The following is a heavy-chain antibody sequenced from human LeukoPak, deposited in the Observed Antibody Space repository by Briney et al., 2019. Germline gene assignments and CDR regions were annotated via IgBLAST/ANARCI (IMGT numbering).Heavy chain of an antibody. CDR1: GFTFSSYG. D-gene: IGHD4-17*01. Sequence: GGSLRLSCAASGFTFSSYGIHWVRQAPGKWLEWVAFIRYDGTNKWYADSVKGRFTISRDNSKNTLYLQMNSLRVEDTAVYPCAKDRDYGDYPSAYYYYMDVWGKGTTVTVSS. V-gene: IGHV3-30*02. CDR3: AKDRDYGDYPSAYYYYMDV. CDR2: IRYDGTNK. J-gene: IGHJ6*03.